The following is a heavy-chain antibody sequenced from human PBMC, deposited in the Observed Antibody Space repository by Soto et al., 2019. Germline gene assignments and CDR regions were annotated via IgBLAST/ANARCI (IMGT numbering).Heavy chain of an antibody. V-gene: IGHV1-2*02. D-gene: IGHD2-2*01. CDR2: LNPNSGAT. CDR1: EYTFTDNY. CDR3: ARQSCGSTSCFYDY. J-gene: IGHJ4*02. Sequence: EASVKVSCKTSEYTFTDNYIYWIRQAPGQGLEWMGWLNPNSGATDFAQRFQGRVTLTSDTSISTAYMELNRLTSDDTAVFYCARQSCGSTSCFYDYWGPGTLVTVSS.